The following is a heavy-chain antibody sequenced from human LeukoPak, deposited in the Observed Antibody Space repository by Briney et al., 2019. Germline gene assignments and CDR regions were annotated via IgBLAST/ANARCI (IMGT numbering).Heavy chain of an antibody. Sequence: GASVKVSCKASGYTFTGYYMHWVRQAPGQGLEWMGWINPNSGGTNYAQKFQVRVTMTRDTSISTAYMELSRLRSDDTAVYYCASEYYYDSSGYYRVLGYWGQGTLVTVSS. CDR3: ASEYYYDSSGYYRVLGY. J-gene: IGHJ4*02. V-gene: IGHV1-2*02. D-gene: IGHD3-22*01. CDR1: GYTFTGYY. CDR2: INPNSGGT.